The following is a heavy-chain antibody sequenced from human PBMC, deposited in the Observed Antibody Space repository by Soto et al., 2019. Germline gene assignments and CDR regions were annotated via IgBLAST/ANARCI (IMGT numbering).Heavy chain of an antibody. CDR3: VRDGTKTLRDWFDP. Sequence: SETLSLTCTVSGASISGFYWSWIRKSAGKGLEWIGRIYATGTTDYNPSLKSRVMMSVDTSKKQFSLKLRSVTAADTDVYYCVRDGTKTLRDWFDPWGQGISVTVSS. V-gene: IGHV4-4*07. CDR1: GASISGFY. D-gene: IGHD1-1*01. CDR2: IYATGTT. J-gene: IGHJ5*02.